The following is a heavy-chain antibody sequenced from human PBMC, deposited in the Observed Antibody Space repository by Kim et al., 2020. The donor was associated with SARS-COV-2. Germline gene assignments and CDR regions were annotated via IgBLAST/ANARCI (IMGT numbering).Heavy chain of an antibody. J-gene: IGHJ4*02. CDR1: GFTFSNYA. CDR3: AIQNVLLTIAAPGGVALPFDS. D-gene: IGHD6-13*01. V-gene: IGHV3-23*01. Sequence: GGSLRLSCAASGFTFSNYAMNWVRQAPGKGLEWVSSISASSVYTYYADSVKGRFTISRDNSKNTLFLHMNSLRAEDTAVYFCAIQNVLLTIAAPGGVALPFDSWGQGTLVTVSS. CDR2: ISASSVYT.